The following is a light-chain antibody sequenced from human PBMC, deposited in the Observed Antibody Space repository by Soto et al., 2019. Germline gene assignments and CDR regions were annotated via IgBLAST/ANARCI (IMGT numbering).Light chain of an antibody. CDR1: QSVTSNY. V-gene: IGKV3-20*01. CDR2: GAS. J-gene: IGKJ1*01. Sequence: IVLTQSPGTLSLSPGERATLSCRASQSVTSNYLAWYQQKPGQAPSLLFFGASIRATGIPDRFSGSGSGTDFTLTISRMATEDFAVYYCQQYGSPPGTFGQGTKVDI. CDR3: QQYGSPPGT.